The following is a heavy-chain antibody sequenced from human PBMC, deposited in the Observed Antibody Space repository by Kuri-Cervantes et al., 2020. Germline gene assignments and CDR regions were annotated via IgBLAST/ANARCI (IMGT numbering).Heavy chain of an antibody. CDR1: GGTFGSYA. J-gene: IGHJ4*02. CDR2: IIPIFGTA. Sequence: SVKVSCKASGGTFGSYAMSWVRQAPGQGLEWMGGIIPIFGTANYAQKFQGRVTITTDESTSTAYMELSSLRSEDTAVYYCARGSSSAPYFDYWGQGTLVTVSS. CDR3: ARGSSSAPYFDY. V-gene: IGHV1-69*05. D-gene: IGHD6-6*01.